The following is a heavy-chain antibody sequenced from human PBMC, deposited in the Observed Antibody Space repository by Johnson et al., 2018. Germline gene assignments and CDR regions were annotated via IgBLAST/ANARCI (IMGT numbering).Heavy chain of an antibody. V-gene: IGHV3-9*01. CDR2: ISWNSVKI. D-gene: IGHD3-10*01. Sequence: VKLVQSGGGLVQPGRSLRLSCVASGFTFEDYAMHWVRQVPGKGLEWVSGISWNSVKIGYADSVKGRFTISRDNAKNSLYLQMNNLKAEDTALYYCAKDMVRGVYYYYYSMDVWGKGTTVTVSS. CDR3: AKDMVRGVYYYYYSMDV. CDR1: GFTFEDYA. J-gene: IGHJ6*03.